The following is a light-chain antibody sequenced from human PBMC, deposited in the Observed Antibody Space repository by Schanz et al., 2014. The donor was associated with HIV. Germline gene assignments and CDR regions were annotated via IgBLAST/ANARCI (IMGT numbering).Light chain of an antibody. V-gene: IGLV2-8*01. Sequence: QSALTQPASVSGSPGQSIAISCTGTNSDIGAYNYVSWYQHHPGRAPKLLIYDASKRPSGVPDRFSGSKSGNTASLTVSGLQAEDEADYYCCSYAGSSTVVFGGGTKLTVL. CDR3: CSYAGSSTVV. CDR2: DAS. J-gene: IGLJ3*02. CDR1: NSDIGAYNY.